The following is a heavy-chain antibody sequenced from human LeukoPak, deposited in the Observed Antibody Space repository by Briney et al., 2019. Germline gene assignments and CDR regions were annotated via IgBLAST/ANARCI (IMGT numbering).Heavy chain of an antibody. CDR1: GGSISSYY. CDR3: ARESVSSSSWYFDY. V-gene: IGHV4-59*12. CDR2: VYYSGST. J-gene: IGHJ4*02. D-gene: IGHD6-6*01. Sequence: PSETLSLTCTVSGGSISSYYWSWIRQPPGKGLEWIGYVYYSGSTNYNPSLKSRVTISVDTSKNQFSLKLSSVTAADTAVYYCARESVSSSSWYFDYWGQGTLVTVSS.